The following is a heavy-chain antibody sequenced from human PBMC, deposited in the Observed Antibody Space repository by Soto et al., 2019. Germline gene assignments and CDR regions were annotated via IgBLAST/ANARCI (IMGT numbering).Heavy chain of an antibody. CDR1: VFTFSIYA. Sequence: PGGSLRIACATSVFTFSIYAMSWVRQAPGKGLDWVSAISGSGGSTYYADSVKGRFTISRDNSKNTLYLQMNSLRAEDTAVYYCAKEGTTVVPAARSYYYGMDVWGHGTPVTVSS. J-gene: IGHJ6*02. CDR2: ISGSGGST. D-gene: IGHD2-2*01. CDR3: AKEGTTVVPAARSYYYGMDV. V-gene: IGHV3-23*01.